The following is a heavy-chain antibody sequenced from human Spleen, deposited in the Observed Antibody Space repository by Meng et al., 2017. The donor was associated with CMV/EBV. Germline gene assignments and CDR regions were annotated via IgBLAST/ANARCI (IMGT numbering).Heavy chain of an antibody. V-gene: IGHV1-69*10. Sequence: TFSNYAINWVPQAPGQGLGWMGGIIPILDIANYAQQFQGRVTITADTSTSTVFMELRSLRSEDTAVYYCARSAIVDTAMVRDYFDYWGQGTLVTVSS. D-gene: IGHD5-18*01. CDR2: IIPILDIA. CDR3: ARSAIVDTAMVRDYFDY. J-gene: IGHJ4*02. CDR1: TFSNYA.